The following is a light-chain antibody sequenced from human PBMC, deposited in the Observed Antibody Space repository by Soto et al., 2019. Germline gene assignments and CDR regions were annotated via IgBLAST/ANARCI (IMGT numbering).Light chain of an antibody. V-gene: IGKV3D-20*02. CDR1: QNVDTKY. CDR2: GAS. J-gene: IGKJ5*01. CDR3: QKSSNWPPIN. Sequence: EIVLTQSPGTLSCSPLERATPSCRASQNVDTKYLAWYQFKPGQAPRIIIFGASGRATGIPDRFSGSGSGTDFTLTIRRLEPEDFAVYYCQKSSNWPPINFGKGPRLAIK.